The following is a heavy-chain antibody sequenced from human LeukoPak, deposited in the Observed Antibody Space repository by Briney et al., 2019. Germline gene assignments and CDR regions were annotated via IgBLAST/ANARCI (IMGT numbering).Heavy chain of an antibody. Sequence: GGSLRLSCAASGFTFSSYSMNWVRQAPGKGLEWVAFIRYDGSNTYYADSVRGRFTISRDNSKNTVFLQMISLRPEDTAVYYCAKDHWLVLDYWGQGTLITVSS. J-gene: IGHJ4*02. D-gene: IGHD6-19*01. CDR1: GFTFSSYS. V-gene: IGHV3-30*02. CDR3: AKDHWLVLDY. CDR2: IRYDGSNT.